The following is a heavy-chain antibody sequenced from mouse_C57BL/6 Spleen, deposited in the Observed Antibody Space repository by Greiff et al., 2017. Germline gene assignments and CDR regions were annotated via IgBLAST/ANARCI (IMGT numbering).Heavy chain of an antibody. V-gene: IGHV1-20*01. D-gene: IGHD3-2*01. CDR1: GYSFTGYF. J-gene: IGHJ3*01. Sequence: VQLQQSGPELVKPGASVKISCKASGYSFTGYFMNWVMQSHGKSLEWIGRINPYNGDTFYNQKFKGKATLTVDKSSSTAHMELRSLTSEDSAVYYCARFDRGFAYWGQGTLVTVSA. CDR3: ARFDRGFAY. CDR2: INPYNGDT.